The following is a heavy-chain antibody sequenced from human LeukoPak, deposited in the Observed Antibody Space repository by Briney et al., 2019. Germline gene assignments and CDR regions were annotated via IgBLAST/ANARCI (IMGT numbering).Heavy chain of an antibody. V-gene: IGHV3-64*01. CDR2: ISDNGGST. D-gene: IGHD1-26*01. CDR1: GFTFSSYS. J-gene: IGHJ6*02. CDR3: AKGSGNNYYYYGMDV. Sequence: GGSLRLSCAASGFTFSSYSMNWVRQAPGKGLECVSAISDNGGSTYYANSVKGRFTISRDNSNNTLYLQMGRLRPEDMAVYYCAKGSGNNYYYYGMDVWGQGTTVTVSS.